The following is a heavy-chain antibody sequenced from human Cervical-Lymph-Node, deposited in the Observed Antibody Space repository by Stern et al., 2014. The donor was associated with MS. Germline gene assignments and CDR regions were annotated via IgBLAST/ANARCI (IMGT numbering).Heavy chain of an antibody. Sequence: QLQLQESGPGLVKPSQTLSLTCTVSGGSISSGSYYWSWIRQPAGKGVEWIGRIYTSGSTNYNPSLKSQATISGDPSKNQFPLKLTSVTAADTAVYYCARLVPLKGYYFDYWGQGTLVTVSS. V-gene: IGHV4-61*02. CDR1: GGSISSGSYY. J-gene: IGHJ4*02. CDR3: ARLVPLKGYYFDY. D-gene: IGHD2-2*01. CDR2: IYTSGST.